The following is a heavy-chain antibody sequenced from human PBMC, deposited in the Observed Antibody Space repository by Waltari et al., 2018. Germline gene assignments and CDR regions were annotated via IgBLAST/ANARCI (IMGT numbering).Heavy chain of an antibody. V-gene: IGHV4-59*01. Sequence: QVQLRESGPGLVKPSQTLSLTCNVSGDSINSYYWSWIRQPPGKGLEWIGYSYYSGSPNDNPTLKCRVTISVDPSKNHFSLKLRSVTAADTAVYYCARGGGVTLNSWGQGTLITVSS. D-gene: IGHD3-16*01. CDR1: GDSINSYY. CDR2: SYYSGSP. J-gene: IGHJ4*02. CDR3: ARGGGVTLNS.